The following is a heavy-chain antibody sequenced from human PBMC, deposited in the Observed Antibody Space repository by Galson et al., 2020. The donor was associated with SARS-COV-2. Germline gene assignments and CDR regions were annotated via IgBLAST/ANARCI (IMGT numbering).Heavy chain of an antibody. CDR2: INPIFGTA. CDR3: ARGDFWSGMGLGDYYYYMDV. J-gene: IGHJ6*03. Sequence: SVKVSCKASGGTFSSYAISWVRQAPGQGLEWMGGINPIFGTANYAQKFQGRVTITADESTSTAYMELSSLRSEDTAVYYCARGDFWSGMGLGDYYYYMDVWGKGTTVTVSS. V-gene: IGHV1-69*13. CDR1: GGTFSSYA. D-gene: IGHD3-3*01.